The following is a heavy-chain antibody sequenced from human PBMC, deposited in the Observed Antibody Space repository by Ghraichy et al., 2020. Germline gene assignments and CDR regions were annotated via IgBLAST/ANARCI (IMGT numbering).Heavy chain of an antibody. CDR2: INPSGGST. J-gene: IGHJ6*02. CDR3: ARVLRDYQTVNPLPDYYGMDV. V-gene: IGHV1-46*01. CDR1: GYTFTSYY. D-gene: IGHD4-11*01. Sequence: ASVKVSCKASGYTFTSYYMHWVRQAPGQGLEWMGIINPSGGSTSYAQKFQGRVTMTRDTSTSTVYMELSSLRSEDTAVYYCARVLRDYQTVNPLPDYYGMDVWGQGTTVTVSS.